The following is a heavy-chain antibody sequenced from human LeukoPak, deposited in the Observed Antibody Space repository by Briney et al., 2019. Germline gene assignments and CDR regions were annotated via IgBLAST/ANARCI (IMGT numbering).Heavy chain of an antibody. J-gene: IGHJ4*02. D-gene: IGHD6-13*01. CDR3: VRHGLGSSWFGFDY. CDR2: IHPGDSDT. V-gene: IGHV5-51*01. CDR1: GYTFSNYW. Sequence: GGSLRLSCTGSGYTFSNYWIGWVRQMPGKGLEWMGSIHPGDSDTRYSPSFQGQVTISAEKSISTAYLQWSSLEASDSAMYYCVRHGLGSSWFGFDYWGQGTLVTVSS.